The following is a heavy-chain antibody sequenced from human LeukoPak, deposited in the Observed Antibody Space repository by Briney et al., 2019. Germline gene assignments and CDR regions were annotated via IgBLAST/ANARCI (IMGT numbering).Heavy chain of an antibody. V-gene: IGHV1-24*01. Sequence: ASVKVSCKVSGYTLTELSMHWVRQAPGKGLEWMGGFDPEDGETIYAQKFQGRVTMTEDTSTDTAYMELSSLRSEDTAVYYCATVLAYYDSSGSRLFDYWGQGTPVTVSS. D-gene: IGHD3-22*01. CDR2: FDPEDGET. J-gene: IGHJ4*02. CDR3: ATVLAYYDSSGSRLFDY. CDR1: GYTLTELS.